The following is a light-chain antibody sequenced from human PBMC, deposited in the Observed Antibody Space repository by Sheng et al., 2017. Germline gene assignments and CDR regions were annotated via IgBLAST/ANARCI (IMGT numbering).Light chain of an antibody. J-gene: IGKJ2*03. V-gene: IGKV1-NL1*01. CDR2: GVS. CDR1: EGLGYA. CDR3: QQYYSTNS. Sequence: DIQVTQSPSSLSASVGDRVTITCRASEGLGYALAWYQQKPGEAHKLLVNGVSRLESGVPSRFSGSRSGTDYTLTISSLQPEDFATYYCQQYYSTNSFGQGTKLEIK.